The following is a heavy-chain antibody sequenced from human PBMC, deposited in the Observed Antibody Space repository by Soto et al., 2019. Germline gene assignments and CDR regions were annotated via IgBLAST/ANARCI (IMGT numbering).Heavy chain of an antibody. D-gene: IGHD3-10*01. J-gene: IGHJ4*02. CDR2: ISYDGSNK. Sequence: GGSLRLSCAASGFTFSSYAMHWVRQAPGKGLEWVAVISYDGSNKYYADSVKGRFTISRDNSKNTLYLQMNSLRAEDTAVYYCARDGGQYYYGSGPFDYWGQGTLVTVSS. CDR3: ARDGGQYYYGSGPFDY. V-gene: IGHV3-30-3*01. CDR1: GFTFSSYA.